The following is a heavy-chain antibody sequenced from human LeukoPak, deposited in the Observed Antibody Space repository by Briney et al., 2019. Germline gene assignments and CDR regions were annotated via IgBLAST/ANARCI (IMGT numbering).Heavy chain of an antibody. D-gene: IGHD3/OR15-3a*01. J-gene: IGHJ6*02. CDR1: GFTFSSYA. CDR3: ARVGPNYYYYYGMDV. Sequence: GGSLRLSCAASGFTFSSYAMHWVRQAPGKGLEWVAVISYDGSNKYYADSVKGRFTISRDNSKNTLYLQMNGLRAEDTAVYYCARVGPNYYYYYGMDVWGQGTTVTVSS. V-gene: IGHV3-30-3*01. CDR2: ISYDGSNK.